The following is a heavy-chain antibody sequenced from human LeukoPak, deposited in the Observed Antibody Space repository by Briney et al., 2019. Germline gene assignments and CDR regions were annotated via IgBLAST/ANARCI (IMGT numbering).Heavy chain of an antibody. D-gene: IGHD1-26*01. CDR2: INPNNGGT. CDR1: GYTFTGYY. V-gene: IGHV1-2*06. J-gene: IGHJ4*02. Sequence: ASVKVSCKASGYTFTGYYMHWVRQAPGQGLEWMGRINPNNGGTNCAQKFQGRVTKTGDTSISTAYMELSSLRSDDTAVYYCARESGSYHGNDYWGQGTLVTVSS. CDR3: ARESGSYHGNDY.